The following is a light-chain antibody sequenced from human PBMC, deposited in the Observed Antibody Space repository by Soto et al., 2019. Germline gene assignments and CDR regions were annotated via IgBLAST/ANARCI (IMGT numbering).Light chain of an antibody. Sequence: QSALTQPASVSGSPGQSITISCTGPSSDVGGYNYVSWYQQHPGKAPKLMIYEVSNRPSGVSTRFSGSKSGNTASLTISGLQAEDEADYYCSSYTSSSTLVVFGGGTKLTVL. J-gene: IGLJ2*01. CDR1: SSDVGGYNY. CDR2: EVS. CDR3: SSYTSSSTLVV. V-gene: IGLV2-14*01.